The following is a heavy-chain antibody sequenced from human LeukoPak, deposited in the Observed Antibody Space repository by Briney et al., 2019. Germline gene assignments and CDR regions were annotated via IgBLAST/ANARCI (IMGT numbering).Heavy chain of an antibody. Sequence: GGYLRLSCEVSGLTFSTYWMTWVRQAPGKGLEWVASINQNGREKYYVDSVKGRFIISRDNAKDSLYLQMNSLRDEDTAVYYCARSLGDDWGQGTLVTVSS. J-gene: IGHJ4*02. CDR2: INQNGREK. V-gene: IGHV3-7*01. CDR1: GLTFSTYW. D-gene: IGHD3-16*01. CDR3: ARSLGDD.